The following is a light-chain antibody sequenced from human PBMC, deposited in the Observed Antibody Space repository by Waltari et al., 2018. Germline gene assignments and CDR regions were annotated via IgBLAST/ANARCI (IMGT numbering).Light chain of an antibody. V-gene: IGLV1-44*01. J-gene: IGLJ3*02. CDR1: HFNMGSNT. CDR2: SYY. Sequence: SVLTQPPSASGTPGQTVTISCSGSHFNMGSNTVKWYQQLPGTAPKLLIYSYYQRPSGGHGRFSASKSGTSASLAISGLQSEDEADYYCSSWDDRLSGVVFGEGTKLTVL. CDR3: SSWDDRLSGVV.